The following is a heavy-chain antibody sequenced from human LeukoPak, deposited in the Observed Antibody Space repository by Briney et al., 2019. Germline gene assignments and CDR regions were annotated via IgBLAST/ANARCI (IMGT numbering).Heavy chain of an antibody. CDR2: INHSGST. CDR3: AREYYYDSSGTYAFDI. D-gene: IGHD3-22*01. J-gene: IGHJ3*02. V-gene: IGHV4-34*01. Sequence: SETLSLTCAVYGGSFSGYYWSWIRQPPGKGLEWIGEINHSGSTNYNPSLKSRVTISVDTSKNQFSLKLSSVTAADTAVYYCAREYYYDSSGTYAFDIWGQGTMVTVSS. CDR1: GGSFSGYY.